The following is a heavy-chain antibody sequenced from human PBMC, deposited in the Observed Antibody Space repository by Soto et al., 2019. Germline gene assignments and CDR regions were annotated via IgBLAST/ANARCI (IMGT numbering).Heavy chain of an antibody. V-gene: IGHV4-31*03. J-gene: IGHJ4*02. D-gene: IGHD4-17*01. CDR3: ARDYGGYFDY. CDR1: GGSISSGGYY. Sequence: SETLYITCNVSGGSISSGGYYWSWIRQHPGKGLEWIGYIYNSGSTYYNPSLKSRVTISVDTSKKQFSLELRSVTAADTAVYYCARDYGGYFDYWGQGTRVTVS. CDR2: IYNSGST.